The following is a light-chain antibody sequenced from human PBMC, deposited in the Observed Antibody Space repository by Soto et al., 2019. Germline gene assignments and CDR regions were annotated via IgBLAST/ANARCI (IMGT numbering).Light chain of an antibody. J-gene: IGLJ3*02. CDR2: RNN. CDR3: ASRDDNLSGHWM. Sequence: QSVLTQPPSASQTPGQRVTISCSGTSSNIGGNYVSWYQQLPGTAPKLLIYRNNQRPSGVPDRFSGSKSGTSASLAISGLRSEDEADYYCASRDDNLSGHWMFGGGTKLTVL. V-gene: IGLV1-47*01. CDR1: SSNIGGNY.